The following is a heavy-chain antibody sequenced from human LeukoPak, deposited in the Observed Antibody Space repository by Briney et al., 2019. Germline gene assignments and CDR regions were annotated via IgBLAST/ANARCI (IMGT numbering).Heavy chain of an antibody. D-gene: IGHD2-21*02. V-gene: IGHV4-34*01. J-gene: IGHJ4*02. CDR2: INHSGST. CDR1: GGSFSGYY. CDR3: ARATGERLVVTAFRVAEFDY. Sequence: PSETLSLTCAVYGGSFSGYYWSWIRQPPGKGLEWIGEINHSGSTNYNPSLKSRVTISVDTSKNQFSLKLSSVTAADTAVYYCARATGERLVVTAFRVAEFDYWGQGTLVNVSS.